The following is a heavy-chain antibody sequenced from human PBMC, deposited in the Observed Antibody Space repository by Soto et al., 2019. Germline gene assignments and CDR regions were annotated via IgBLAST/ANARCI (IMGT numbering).Heavy chain of an antibody. V-gene: IGHV3-30-3*01. Sequence: QVQLVESGGGVVQPGRSLRLSCAASGFTFSSYAMHWVRQAPGKGLEWVAVISYDGSNKYYADSVKGRFTISRDNSKNTLYLQMNSLRAEDTAVYYCARGHPVTTGAFDIWGQGTMVTVSS. D-gene: IGHD4-17*01. CDR3: ARGHPVTTGAFDI. CDR2: ISYDGSNK. J-gene: IGHJ3*02. CDR1: GFTFSSYA.